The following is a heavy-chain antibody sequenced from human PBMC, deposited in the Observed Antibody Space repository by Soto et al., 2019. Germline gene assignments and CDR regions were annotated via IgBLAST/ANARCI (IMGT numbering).Heavy chain of an antibody. Sequence: QVQLVQSGAEVKKPGASVKVSCKSSGYTFTSYGISWVRQAPGQWLEWMGWISTYNGNTNFAQKFQGRDTMTTDTSTTSAYFELRSLRSDDSAVYCCARRYYGGNSAFDICGQGTMVTLS. V-gene: IGHV1-18*01. CDR3: ARRYYGGNSAFDI. D-gene: IGHD4-17*01. CDR2: ISTYNGNT. J-gene: IGHJ3*02. CDR1: GYTFTSYG.